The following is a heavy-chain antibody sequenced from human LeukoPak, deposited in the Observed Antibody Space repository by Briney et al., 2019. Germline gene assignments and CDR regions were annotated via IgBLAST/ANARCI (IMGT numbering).Heavy chain of an antibody. J-gene: IGHJ6*02. V-gene: IGHV3-7*01. Sequence: GGSLRLSCAASGFTSSSYWTSWVRQAPGEGLEWVANIKQEGREKYDVDSVKGRSTISRDNAKNSLYLQMTSMRAEDKAVYYCARCRSGWLGIYYYYGIDVWGQGTTVTVSS. CDR3: ARCRSGWLGIYYYYGIDV. D-gene: IGHD6-19*01. CDR2: IKQEGREK. CDR1: GFTSSSYW.